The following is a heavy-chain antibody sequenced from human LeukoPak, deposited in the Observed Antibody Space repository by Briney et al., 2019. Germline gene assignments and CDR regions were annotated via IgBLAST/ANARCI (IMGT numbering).Heavy chain of an antibody. J-gene: IGHJ6*02. CDR3: AKDSGEYSGYDYVRPHYDYYYYGMDV. D-gene: IGHD5-12*01. V-gene: IGHV3-21*03. Sequence: GGSLRLSCSASGFTFSTYTMKWVRQAPGKGLEWVSSISGSSSFIYSADSVKGRFTISRDNSKNTLYLQMNSLRAEDTAVYYCAKDSGEYSGYDYVRPHYDYYYYGMDVWGQGTTVTVSS. CDR1: GFTFSTYT. CDR2: ISGSSSFI.